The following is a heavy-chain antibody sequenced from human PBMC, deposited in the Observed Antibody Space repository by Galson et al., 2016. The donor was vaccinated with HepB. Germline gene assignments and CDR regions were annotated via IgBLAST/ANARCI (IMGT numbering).Heavy chain of an antibody. J-gene: IGHJ6*02. Sequence: SLRLSCAASESAFSYYAMSWVRQAPGKGLEWVAGISDSGETTFYAGSVRGRFTISRDNSKSTLNLQMNILRVEDTAVYDCARHRGSGSPFYYDMDVWGRGTTVTVSS. CDR1: ESAFSYYA. V-gene: IGHV3-23*01. D-gene: IGHD3-10*01. CDR3: ARHRGSGSPFYYDMDV. CDR2: ISDSGETT.